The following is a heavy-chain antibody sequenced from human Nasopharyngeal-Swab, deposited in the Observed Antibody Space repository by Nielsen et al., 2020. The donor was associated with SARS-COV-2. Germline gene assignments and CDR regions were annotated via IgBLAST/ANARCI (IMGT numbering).Heavy chain of an antibody. D-gene: IGHD6-13*01. CDR3: ARVVAGRRIAAGGTVDY. CDR1: GGSVSSGENY. Sequence: SETLSLTCTVSGGSVSSGENYWSWIRQPPGKGLEWIGYIFSTGSTNYNYSLKSRVTISLDASKNQVFLKLSSVTAADTAVYYCARVVAGRRIAAGGTVDYWGQGTLVTVSS. J-gene: IGHJ4*02. CDR2: IFSTGST. V-gene: IGHV4-61*08.